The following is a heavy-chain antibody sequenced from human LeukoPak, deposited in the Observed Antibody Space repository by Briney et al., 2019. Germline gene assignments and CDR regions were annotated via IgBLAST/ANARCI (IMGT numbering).Heavy chain of an antibody. J-gene: IGHJ3*02. D-gene: IGHD3-22*01. CDR2: INPNSGGT. V-gene: IGHV1-2*02. CDR1: GYTFITSY. CDR3: ARGGINDDSSGPRGHDAFDI. Sequence: ASVKVSCKASGYTFITSYMHYIHWMRQAPGQGLEWMGWINPNSGGTNYAQKFQGRVTMTRDTSISTAYMELSRLRSDDTAVYYCARGGINDDSSGPRGHDAFDIWGQGTMVSVSS.